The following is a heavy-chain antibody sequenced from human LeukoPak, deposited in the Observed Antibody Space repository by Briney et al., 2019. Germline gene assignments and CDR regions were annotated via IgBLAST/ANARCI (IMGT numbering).Heavy chain of an antibody. CDR3: ARSSSKLYYYYGMDV. CDR2: ISSSSSTI. Sequence: GGSLRLSCAASGFTFSSYSMNWVRQAPGKGLEWVSYISSSSSTIYYADSVKGRFTISRDNAKNSLYLQMNSLRAEDTAVYYCARSSSKLYYYYGMDVWGQGTTVTVSS. V-gene: IGHV3-48*04. J-gene: IGHJ6*02. CDR1: GFTFSSYS.